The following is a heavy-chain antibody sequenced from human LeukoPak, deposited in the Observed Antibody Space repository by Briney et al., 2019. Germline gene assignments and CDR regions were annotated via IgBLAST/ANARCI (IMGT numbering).Heavy chain of an antibody. CDR2: INSDGRST. CDR3: SKNSNGMNN. J-gene: IGHJ4*02. Sequence: GGSLRLSCVASGFTFTNYGMMWVRQAPGRGLGWVSYINSDGRSTTYADSVKGRFTISRDNAKNTLYLQMSSLRAEDTAMSYCSKNSNGMNNWGQGTLVIVSS. V-gene: IGHV3-74*01. D-gene: IGHD2-8*01. CDR1: GFTFTNYG.